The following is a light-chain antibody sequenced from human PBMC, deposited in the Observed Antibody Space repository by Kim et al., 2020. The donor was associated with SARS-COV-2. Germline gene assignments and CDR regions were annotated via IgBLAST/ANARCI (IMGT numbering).Light chain of an antibody. J-gene: IGLJ2*01. V-gene: IGLV3-25*03. CDR2: KDS. Sequence: SYELTQPPSVSVSPGQTDRITCSGDALPKQYAYWYQQKPGQAPVLVIYKDSERPSGIPERFSGSSSGTTVTLTISGVQAEDEADYYCQSADSSGTYVVFG. CDR3: QSADSSGTYVV. CDR1: ALPKQY.